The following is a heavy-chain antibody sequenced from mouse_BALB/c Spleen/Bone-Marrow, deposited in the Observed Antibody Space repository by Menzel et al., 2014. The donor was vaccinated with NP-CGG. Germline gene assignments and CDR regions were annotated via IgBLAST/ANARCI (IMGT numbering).Heavy chain of an antibody. J-gene: IGHJ2*01. V-gene: IGHV5-4*02. CDR2: ISDGGSYT. Sequence: DVKLVESGGGLVKPGGSLKLSCAASGFTFSDYYLYWVRQTPEKRLEWVATISDGGSYTYYPDSVKGRFTISRDNAKNNLYLQMSSLKSEDTAVYYCARGRIYYDYDVGDYWGQGTTLTVSS. CDR3: ARGRIYYDYDVGDY. D-gene: IGHD2-4*01. CDR1: GFTFSDYY.